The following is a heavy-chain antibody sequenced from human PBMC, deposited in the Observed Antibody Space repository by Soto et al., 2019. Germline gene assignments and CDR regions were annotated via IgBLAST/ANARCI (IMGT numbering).Heavy chain of an antibody. J-gene: IGHJ5*02. Sequence: SETLSLTCAVYGGSFSCYYWSWIRQPPGKGLEWIGEINHSGSTNYNPSLKSRVTISVDTSKNQFSLKLSSVTAADTAVYYCATIXTRRGYSYGYSHNWFDPWGQGTLVTVSS. D-gene: IGHD5-18*01. CDR2: INHSGST. V-gene: IGHV4-34*01. CDR3: ATIXTRRGYSYGYSHNWFDP. CDR1: GGSFSCYY.